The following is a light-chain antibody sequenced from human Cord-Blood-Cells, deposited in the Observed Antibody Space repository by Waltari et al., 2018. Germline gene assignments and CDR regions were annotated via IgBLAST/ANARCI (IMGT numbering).Light chain of an antibody. J-gene: IGLJ2*01. CDR3: AAWDDSLSDVV. CDR2: RNN. Sequence: QSVLTQPPSASGTPGQRVTIPCSGSSSNIGSNYVYWYQQLPGTAPKLLIYRNNQRPSGVPDRFSGPKSATSASLAISGLRSEDEADYYCAAWDDSLSDVVFGGGTKLTVL. V-gene: IGLV1-47*01. CDR1: SSNIGSNY.